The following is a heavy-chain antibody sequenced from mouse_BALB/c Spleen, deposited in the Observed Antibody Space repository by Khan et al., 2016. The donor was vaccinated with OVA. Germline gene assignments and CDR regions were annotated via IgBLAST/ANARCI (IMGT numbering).Heavy chain of an antibody. V-gene: IGHV1-4*01. J-gene: IGHJ3*01. CDR1: GYTFTSYT. D-gene: IGHD2-14*01. Sequence: QVQLKQSGAELARPGASVKMSCKASGYTFTSYTIHWIQQRPGQGLEWIGYINPSNGYTNYNQKFKDKATLTTDKSSTTAYLQLSSLTSDDSAVLNCGSEGAYHRNDGGFAYWGQGTLVTGSA. CDR3: GSEGAYHRNDGGFAY. CDR2: INPSNGYT.